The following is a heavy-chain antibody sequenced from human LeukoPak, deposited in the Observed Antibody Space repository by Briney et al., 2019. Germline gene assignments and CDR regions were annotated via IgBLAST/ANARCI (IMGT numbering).Heavy chain of an antibody. CDR1: GFTFSNYA. D-gene: IGHD3-22*01. CDR3: AREVIVVDY. Sequence: GGSLRLSCAASGFTFSNYAMHWVRQAPGKGLEWVAVISYDGSNKYYADSVKGRFTISRDNSKNTLYLQMNSLRAEDTAVYYCAREVIVVDYWGQGTLVTVSS. V-gene: IGHV3-30-3*01. CDR2: ISYDGSNK. J-gene: IGHJ4*02.